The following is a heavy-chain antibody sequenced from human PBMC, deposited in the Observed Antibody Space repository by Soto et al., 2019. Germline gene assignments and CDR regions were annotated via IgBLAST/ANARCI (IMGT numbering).Heavy chain of an antibody. D-gene: IGHD3-16*01. J-gene: IGHJ4*02. CDR1: GFSLSNNG. Sequence: QVQLVESGGGVVQPGRSLRLSCAASGFSLSNNGMHWVRQAPGKGLEWVAIISYDGSKKYYADSVKGRFTISRDNSKNTLFLQMNSLRVEDTAVFYCAKDRVESGLGEIDYWGQGTLVTVSS. V-gene: IGHV3-30*18. CDR2: ISYDGSKK. CDR3: AKDRVESGLGEIDY.